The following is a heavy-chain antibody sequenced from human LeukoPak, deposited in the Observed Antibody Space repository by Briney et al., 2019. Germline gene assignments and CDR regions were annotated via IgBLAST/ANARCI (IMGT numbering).Heavy chain of an antibody. J-gene: IGHJ4*02. CDR2: IIPSLGIA. CDR3: ARDTGSGYYAHFDY. CDR1: GGTFSSYT. V-gene: IGHV1-69*04. Sequence: ASVKVSCKASGGTFSSYTISWVRQAPGQGREWMGRIIPSLGIANYAQKFQGRVTITADKSTSTAYMELSSLRSEDTAVYYCARDTGSGYYAHFDYWGQGTLVTVSS. D-gene: IGHD3-22*01.